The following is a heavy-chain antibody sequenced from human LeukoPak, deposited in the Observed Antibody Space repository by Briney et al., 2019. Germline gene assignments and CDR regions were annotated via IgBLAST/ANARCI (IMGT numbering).Heavy chain of an antibody. CDR3: ARAGGSYYPIMYNWFDP. CDR1: GGSISSYY. J-gene: IGHJ5*02. D-gene: IGHD3-10*01. Sequence: PSETLSLTCTVSGGSISSYYWSWIRQPPGKGLEWIGYIYYSGSTNYNPSLKSRVTISVDTSKNQFSLKLSSVTAADTAVYYCARAGGSYYPIMYNWFDPWAREPWSPSPQ. V-gene: IGHV4-59*01. CDR2: IYYSGST.